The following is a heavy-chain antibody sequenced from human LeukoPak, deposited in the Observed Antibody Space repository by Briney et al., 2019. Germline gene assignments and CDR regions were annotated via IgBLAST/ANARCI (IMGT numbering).Heavy chain of an antibody. CDR3: ARVLWFGEVLKGDAFDI. D-gene: IGHD3-10*01. V-gene: IGHV3-33*01. CDR2: IWYDGSNK. CDR1: GFTFSSYG. J-gene: IGHJ3*02. Sequence: SGGSLRLSCAASGFTFSSYGMHWVRQAPGKGLEWVAVIWYDGSNKYYGDSVKGRFTISRDNSRYTLYLQMTSLRAEDTAVYYCARVLWFGEVLKGDAFDIWGQGTMVTVSS.